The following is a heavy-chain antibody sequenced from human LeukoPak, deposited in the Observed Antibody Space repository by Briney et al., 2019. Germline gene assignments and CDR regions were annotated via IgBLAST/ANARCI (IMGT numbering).Heavy chain of an antibody. Sequence: GGSLRLSCAASGFTVSSNYMSWVRQAPGKGLEWVSVIYSGGSTYYADSVKGRFSISRDKSKNTVHLQMNSLRAEDTAVYYCAKDGSGWYHDYWGQGTLVTVSS. D-gene: IGHD6-19*01. J-gene: IGHJ4*02. CDR1: GFTVSSNY. V-gene: IGHV3-53*01. CDR2: IYSGGST. CDR3: AKDGSGWYHDY.